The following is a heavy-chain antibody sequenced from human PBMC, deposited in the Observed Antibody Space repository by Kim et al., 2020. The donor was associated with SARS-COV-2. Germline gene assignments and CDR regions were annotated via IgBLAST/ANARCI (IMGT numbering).Heavy chain of an antibody. J-gene: IGHJ6*02. V-gene: IGHV3-33*06. CDR3: AKSLSSSSGGMDV. Sequence: YAEAVKGRLTISRDNSKNTLYLQMNSLRAEDTAVYYCAKSLSSSSGGMDVWGQGTTVTVSS. D-gene: IGHD6-6*01.